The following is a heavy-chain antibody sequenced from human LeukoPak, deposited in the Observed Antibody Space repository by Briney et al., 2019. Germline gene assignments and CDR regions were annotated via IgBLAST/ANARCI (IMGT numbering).Heavy chain of an antibody. CDR2: INQDGTEK. CDR1: GFTFSSYW. J-gene: IGHJ6*03. CDR3: ARDYYGSGSYEIYYYYYMDV. Sequence: GGSLRLSCAASGFTFSSYWMNWVRQAPGEGLEWVANINQDGTEKYYEDSVKGRFTISRDNAKNSLNLQMNSLRVEDTAVYYCARDYYGSGSYEIYYYYYMDVWGKGTTVTVSS. V-gene: IGHV3-7*01. D-gene: IGHD3-10*01.